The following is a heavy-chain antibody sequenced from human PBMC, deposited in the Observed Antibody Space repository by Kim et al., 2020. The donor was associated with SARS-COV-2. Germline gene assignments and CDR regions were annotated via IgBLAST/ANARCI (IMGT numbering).Heavy chain of an antibody. J-gene: IGHJ4*02. D-gene: IGHD1-26*01. CDR3: ARGAIVGATSDY. Sequence: LSLTCAASGFTFSSYAMHWVRQAPGKGLEWMAVISYDGSNKYYADSVKGRFTISRDNSKNTLYLQMNSLRAEDTAVYYCARGAIVGATSDYWGQGTLVTVSS. CDR1: GFTFSSYA. V-gene: IGHV3-30*04. CDR2: ISYDGSNK.